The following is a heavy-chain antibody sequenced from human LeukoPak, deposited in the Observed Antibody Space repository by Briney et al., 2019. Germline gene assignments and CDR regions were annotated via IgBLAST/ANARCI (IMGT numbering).Heavy chain of an antibody. J-gene: IGHJ6*03. CDR2: ITPNSGGT. V-gene: IGHV1-2*02. CDR3: ASQRGIAAADDYYYYMDV. Sequence: EASVKSSCKASGYTFTGYYMHWVRQGPGHGLEWMGWITPNSGGTNYAQKFQGRVTMTRDTSISTAYMELSRLRSDDTAVYYCASQRGIAAADDYYYYMDVWGKGTTVTVSS. D-gene: IGHD6-13*01. CDR1: GYTFTGYY.